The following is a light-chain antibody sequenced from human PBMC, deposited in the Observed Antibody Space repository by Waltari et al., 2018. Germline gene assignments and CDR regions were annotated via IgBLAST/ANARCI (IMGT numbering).Light chain of an antibody. CDR1: QNINIY. J-gene: IGKJ4*01. CDR3: QQRRTWPLT. CDR2: DAS. Sequence: ILTQSPGTLSVSPGERATLSCRASQNINIYLAWYQQKPGQAPRLLIYDASNRSSGVPARFSGSGSGADFTLTIRNLEPEDFAVYYCQQRRTWPLTFGGGTKVE. V-gene: IGKV3-11*01.